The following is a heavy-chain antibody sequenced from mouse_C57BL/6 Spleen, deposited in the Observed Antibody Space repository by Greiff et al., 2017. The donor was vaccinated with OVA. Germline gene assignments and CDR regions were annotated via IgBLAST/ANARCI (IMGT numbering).Heavy chain of an antibody. CDR3: AREPGTDYFDY. V-gene: IGHV5-4*01. D-gene: IGHD4-1*01. Sequence: EVQGVESGGGLVKPGGSLKLSCAASGFTFSSYAMSWVRQTPEKRLEWVATISDGGSYTYYPDNVKGRFTISRDNAKNNLYLQMSHLKSEDTAMYYCAREPGTDYFDYWGQGTTLTVSS. J-gene: IGHJ2*01. CDR1: GFTFSSYA. CDR2: ISDGGSYT.